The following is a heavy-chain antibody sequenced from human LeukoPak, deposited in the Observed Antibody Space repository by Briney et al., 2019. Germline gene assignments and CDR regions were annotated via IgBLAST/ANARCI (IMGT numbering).Heavy chain of an antibody. CDR3: ARDHGSGYYFFDY. D-gene: IGHD3-22*01. CDR2: ISSSSSYI. Sequence: GGSLRLSCAASGFTFRTYSMNWVRQPPGEGLEWVSSISSSSSYIYYADSVKGRFTISRDNAKNSLYLQMNSLRAEDTAVYYCARDHGSGYYFFDYWGQGTLVTVSS. CDR1: GFTFRTYS. J-gene: IGHJ4*02. V-gene: IGHV3-21*01.